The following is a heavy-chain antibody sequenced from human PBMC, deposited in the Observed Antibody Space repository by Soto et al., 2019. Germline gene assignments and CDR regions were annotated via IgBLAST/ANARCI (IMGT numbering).Heavy chain of an antibody. D-gene: IGHD5-12*01. CDR1: GYSFTSYW. CDR3: ARLDIVATPEYSYYYGMDV. Sequence: GESLKISCKGSGYSFTSYWIGWVRQMPGKGLEWMGIIYPGDSDTRCSPSFQGHVTISAGKSIGTACLHWSSLKASDTALYYCARLDIVATPEYSYYYGMDVWGQGTTVTVSS. V-gene: IGHV5-51*01. CDR2: IYPGDSDT. J-gene: IGHJ6*02.